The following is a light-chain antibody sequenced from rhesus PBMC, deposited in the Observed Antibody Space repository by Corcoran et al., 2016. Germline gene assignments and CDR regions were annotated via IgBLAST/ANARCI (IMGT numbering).Light chain of an antibody. J-gene: IGKJ3*01. V-gene: IGKV1-74*01. Sequence: DIQMTQSPSSLSTSVGDRVTITCRASENVNYYLNWYQQKPGKAPKLLIYKASTLQSGVPSRFSGSGSWTDFTLTSSSMQPEDFVTYYCQQHNSYPFTFGPGTKLDIK. CDR1: ENVNYY. CDR3: QQHNSYPFT. CDR2: KAS.